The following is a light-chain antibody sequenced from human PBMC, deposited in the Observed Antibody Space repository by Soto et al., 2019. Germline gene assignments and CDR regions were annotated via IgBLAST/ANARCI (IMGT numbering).Light chain of an antibody. Sequence: QCVLTQPPSVSAAPGQKVTIYCSGSSSNIGSNFVSWYQQLPGTAPKLLIYEDNKRPSGIPDRFSGSKSGTSATLGITGLQTGDYADYYCGTWESSLSAVLGGGTK. J-gene: IGLJ2*01. CDR2: EDN. CDR3: GTWESSLSAV. V-gene: IGLV1-51*01. CDR1: SSNIGSNF.